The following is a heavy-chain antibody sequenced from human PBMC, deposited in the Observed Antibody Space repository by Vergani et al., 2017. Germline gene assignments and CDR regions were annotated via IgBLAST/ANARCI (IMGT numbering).Heavy chain of an antibody. D-gene: IGHD1-26*01. CDR1: GFTFSSYW. Sequence: EVQLVESGGGLVQPGGSLRLSCAASGFTFSSYWMSWVRQAPGKGLEWVANIKQDGSEKYYVDSVKGRFTIARDNSKNTLYLQMNSLRAEDTAVYYCARDSGSYTMHFDYWGQGTLVTVSS. V-gene: IGHV3-7*01. J-gene: IGHJ4*02. CDR2: IKQDGSEK. CDR3: ARDSGSYTMHFDY.